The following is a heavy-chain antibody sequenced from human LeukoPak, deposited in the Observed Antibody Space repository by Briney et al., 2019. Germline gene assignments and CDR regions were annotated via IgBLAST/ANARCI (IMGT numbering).Heavy chain of an antibody. CDR1: GCTFTSYG. D-gene: IGHD4-23*01. Sequence: ASVKVSCKASGCTFTSYGISWVRQAPGQGLEGMGWIRAYNGNTNYAQKLQGRVTMTTDTSTSTACMELRSLRSDDTAVYYCARECHPATEFGGIPPLDAFSIWGQRKTVTASS. V-gene: IGHV1-18*01. J-gene: IGHJ3*02. CDR2: IRAYNGNT. CDR3: ARECHPATEFGGIPPLDAFSI.